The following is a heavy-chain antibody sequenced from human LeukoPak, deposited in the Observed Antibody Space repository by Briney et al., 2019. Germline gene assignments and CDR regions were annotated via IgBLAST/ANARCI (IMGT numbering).Heavy chain of an antibody. J-gene: IGHJ3*02. D-gene: IGHD3-3*01. CDR3: ARGSITVVPASDI. CDR1: GGSIGTYY. Sequence: SETLSLTCTLSGGSIGTYYWSWIRQPPGKGLEWIGYIYYSGRSSYNPSLKSRGTISVDTSKNQFSLKLSSVTAADTAVYYCARGSITVVPASDIWGQGTMVTVSS. CDR2: IYYSGRS. V-gene: IGHV4-59*12.